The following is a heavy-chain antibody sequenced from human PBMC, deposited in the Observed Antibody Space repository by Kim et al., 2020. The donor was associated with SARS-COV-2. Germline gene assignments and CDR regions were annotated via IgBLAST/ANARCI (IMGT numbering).Heavy chain of an antibody. CDR3: ARGGESYGSVYYYYGMDV. J-gene: IGHJ6*02. Sequence: TGRFTIARDDSKNTLYLQMNSLRAEDTAVYYCARGGESYGSVYYYYGMDVWGQGTTVTVSS. V-gene: IGHV3-53*01. D-gene: IGHD3-10*01.